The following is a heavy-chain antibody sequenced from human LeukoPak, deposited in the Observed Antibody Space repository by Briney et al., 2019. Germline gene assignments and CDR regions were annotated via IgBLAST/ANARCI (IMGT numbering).Heavy chain of an antibody. CDR2: LNSGGGST. J-gene: IGHJ4*02. D-gene: IGHD3-10*01. V-gene: IGHV3-23*01. Sequence: GGSLRLSCAASGFTLSRSTMSWLRQAPGKGLEWVSALNSGGGSTSAESVKGRFTISGDNSKNTLYLQMNSLRAEDTALYYCARGSDTAGSYRPFDYWGQGTLVTVSS. CDR3: ARGSDTAGSYRPFDY. CDR1: GFTLSRST.